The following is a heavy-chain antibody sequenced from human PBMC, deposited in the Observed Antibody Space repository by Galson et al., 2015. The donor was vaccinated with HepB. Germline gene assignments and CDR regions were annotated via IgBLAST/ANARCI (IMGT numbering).Heavy chain of an antibody. D-gene: IGHD6-19*01. CDR2: IYQSGST. CDR1: GGSISSGGYS. Sequence: LSLTCAVSGGSISSGGYSWSWIRQPPGKGLEWIGYIYQSGSTNNNPSLKSRVTISVDRSKNQFSLNLSSVTAADTAVYYCARRGVADYFDYWGQGTLVTVSS. CDR3: ARRGVADYFDY. V-gene: IGHV4-30-2*01. J-gene: IGHJ4*02.